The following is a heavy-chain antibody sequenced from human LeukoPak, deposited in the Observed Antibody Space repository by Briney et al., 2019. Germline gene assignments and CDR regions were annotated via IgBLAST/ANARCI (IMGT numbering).Heavy chain of an antibody. V-gene: IGHV3-30*03. CDR1: GFTFSSYG. CDR2: ISYDGSSE. Sequence: GGSLRLSCAASGFTFSSYGMHWVRQAPGKGLEWVAVISYDGSSEYYADSVKGRFTISRDNSKNTMYLQMNNLRAEDTAVYYCARVGLTMVRVVIAYYYYGMDVWGQGTTVTVSS. D-gene: IGHD3-10*01. CDR3: ARVGLTMVRVVIAYYYYGMDV. J-gene: IGHJ6*02.